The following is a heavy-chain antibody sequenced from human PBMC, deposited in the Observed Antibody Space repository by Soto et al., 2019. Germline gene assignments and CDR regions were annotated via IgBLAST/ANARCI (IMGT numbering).Heavy chain of an antibody. J-gene: IGHJ3*02. CDR1: GFIFSIYS. D-gene: IGHD3-3*01. CDR3: AKDWTSI. V-gene: IGHV3-23*01. CDR2: ISGSGGST. Sequence: GGSLRLSCAASGFIFSIYSMTWVRQAPGKGLEWVSTISGSGGSTYYADSVKGRFTISRDNSKNTLFLQLNSLRAEDTAVYYCAKDWTSIWGQGTMVTVSS.